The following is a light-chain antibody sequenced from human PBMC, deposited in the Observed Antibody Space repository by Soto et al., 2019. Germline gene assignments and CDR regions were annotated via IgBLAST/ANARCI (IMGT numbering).Light chain of an antibody. CDR2: GAS. V-gene: IGKV3-20*01. CDR3: QQYGSLTGT. Sequence: EIVLTQSPGTLSLSPGERATLSCRASQSVSSSYLAWYQQKPGQAPRLLIYGASSRATGIPDRFSGSGSGTDFTLPIIRLEPEDFAVYYCQQYGSLTGTFGQGTKVEIK. CDR1: QSVSSSY. J-gene: IGKJ1*01.